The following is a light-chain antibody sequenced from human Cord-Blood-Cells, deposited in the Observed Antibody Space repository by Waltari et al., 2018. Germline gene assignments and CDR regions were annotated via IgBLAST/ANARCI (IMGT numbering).Light chain of an antibody. V-gene: IGKV1-39*01. CDR3: QRSYSTPLA. Sequence: DIQMTQSPSSLSASVGDRVTITCRASQSISSYLNWYQQKPGKAPKLLIYAASSLQSGVPSMFSGSGAWTDFTLTISSLQPEDFATYYCQRSYSTPLAFGGGTKVEIK. CDR2: AAS. J-gene: IGKJ4*01. CDR1: QSISSY.